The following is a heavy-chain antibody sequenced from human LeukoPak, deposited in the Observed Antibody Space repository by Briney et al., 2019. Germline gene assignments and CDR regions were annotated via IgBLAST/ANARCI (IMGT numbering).Heavy chain of an antibody. CDR1: GYTFSSYG. J-gene: IGHJ4*02. Sequence: ASVKVSCKASGYTFSSYGISWVRQAPGQGLEWMAWINVGNGNTKYSQKFQGRVTITTDTSASTAYMELSSLRSEDTAVYFCARDLIFYGSGSYFDYWGQGTLVTVSS. CDR2: INVGNGNT. V-gene: IGHV1-3*01. D-gene: IGHD3-10*01. CDR3: ARDLIFYGSGSYFDY.